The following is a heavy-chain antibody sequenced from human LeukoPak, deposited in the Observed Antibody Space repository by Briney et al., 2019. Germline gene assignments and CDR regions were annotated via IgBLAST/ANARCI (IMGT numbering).Heavy chain of an antibody. CDR2: ISGSGGST. CDR1: GFTFSSYA. D-gene: IGHD3-22*01. J-gene: IGHJ4*02. CDR3: ARAYRSGYFNMGY. V-gene: IGHV3-23*01. Sequence: PGGSLRLSCAASGFTFSSYAMSRVRQAPGKGLEWVSAISGSGGSTYYADSVKGRFTISRDNSKNTLYLQMNSLRAEDTAVYYCARAYRSGYFNMGYWGQGTLVTVSS.